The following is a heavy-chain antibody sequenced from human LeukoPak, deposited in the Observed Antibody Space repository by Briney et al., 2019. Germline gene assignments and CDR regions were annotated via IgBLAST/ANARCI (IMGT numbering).Heavy chain of an antibody. D-gene: IGHD1-1*01. J-gene: IGHJ6*03. V-gene: IGHV1-69*06. CDR3: ASTPGTTGTPYYYMDV. CDR1: GGTFSSYA. CDR2: IIPIFGTA. Sequence: ASVKVSCKASGGTFSSYAISWVRQAPGQGLEWMGGIIPIFGTANYAQKFQGRVTITADKSTSTAYMELSSLRSEDTAVYYCASTPGTTGTPYYYMDVWGKGTTVTVSS.